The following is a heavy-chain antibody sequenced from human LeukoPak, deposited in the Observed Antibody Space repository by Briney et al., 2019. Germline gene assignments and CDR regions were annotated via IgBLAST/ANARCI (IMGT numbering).Heavy chain of an antibody. Sequence: PSETLSLTCTVSGGSISSGSYYWSWIRQPAGKGLEWIGRIYTSGSTNYNPSLKSRVTISVDTSKNQFSLKLSSVTAADTAVYYCARGNPDYFDFWSGYDAFDIWGQGTMVTVSS. CDR2: IYTSGST. CDR1: GGSISSGSYY. J-gene: IGHJ3*02. CDR3: ARGNPDYFDFWSGYDAFDI. V-gene: IGHV4-61*02. D-gene: IGHD3-3*01.